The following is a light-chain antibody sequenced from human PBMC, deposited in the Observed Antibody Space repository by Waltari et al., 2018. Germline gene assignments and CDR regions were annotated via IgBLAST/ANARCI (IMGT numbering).Light chain of an antibody. V-gene: IGKV4-1*01. CDR2: WAS. Sequence: DIVMTQSPDSLALSLGERATINCESSQSVLNSSNNKDYLAWFQQKPGQPPKLPISWASTREPGVPDRFSGSGSGTDFTLTISSLQAEDVALYFCQQYYSVPYTFGQGTKLEIK. J-gene: IGKJ2*01. CDR3: QQYYSVPYT. CDR1: QSVLNSSNNKDY.